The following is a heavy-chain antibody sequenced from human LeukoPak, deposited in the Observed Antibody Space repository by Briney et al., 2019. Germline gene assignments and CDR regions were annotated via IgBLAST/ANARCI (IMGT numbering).Heavy chain of an antibody. V-gene: IGHV4-30-2*01. CDR3: ARGIGGYDLDY. D-gene: IGHD3-16*01. CDR2: IYHSGST. CDR1: GGSISSCGYS. J-gene: IGHJ4*02. Sequence: KSSETLSLTCAVSGGSISSCGYSWSWIRQPPGKGLEWIGYIYHSGSTYYNPSLKSRVTISVDRSKNQFSLKLSSVTAADTAVYYCARGIGGYDLDYWGQGTLVTVSS.